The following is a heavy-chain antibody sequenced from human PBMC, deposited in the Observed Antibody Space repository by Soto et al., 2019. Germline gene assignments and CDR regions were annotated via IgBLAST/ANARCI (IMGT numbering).Heavy chain of an antibody. CDR1: QFSFSSYW. CDR2: INHDGSKT. D-gene: IGHD6-13*01. CDR3: VREPWGFSGTWYDY. Sequence: LRLSCAASQFSFSSYWMHWVRQVPGKGPAWVSRINHDGSKTEYADSVKGRFTISRGNTNNTLYLQMNSLRVEDTAMYYCVREPWGFSGTWYDYWGQGTLVTVSS. J-gene: IGHJ4*02. V-gene: IGHV3-74*01.